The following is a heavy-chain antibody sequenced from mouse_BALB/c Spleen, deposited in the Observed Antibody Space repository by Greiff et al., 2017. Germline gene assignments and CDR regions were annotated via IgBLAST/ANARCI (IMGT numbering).Heavy chain of an antibody. CDR3: AYYGSEAWFAY. D-gene: IGHD1-1*01. J-gene: IGHJ3*01. CDR2: IDPENGNT. V-gene: IGHV14-1*02. CDR1: GFNIKDYY. Sequence: EVKLVESGAELVRPGALVKLSCKASGFNIKDYYMHWVKQRPEQGLEWIGWIDPENGNTIYDPKFQGKASITADTSSNTAYLQLSSLTSEDTAVYYCAYYGSEAWFAYWGQGTLVTVSA.